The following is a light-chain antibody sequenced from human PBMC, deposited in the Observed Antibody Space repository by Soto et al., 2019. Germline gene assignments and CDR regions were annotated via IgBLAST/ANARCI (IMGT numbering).Light chain of an antibody. CDR1: RASIGSNT. Sequence: QSVLTQPPSASGTPGQRVTISCSGSRASIGSNTVTWYQHLPGAAPKLLVYNNNQRPSGVPDRFSGSKSDTSASLAISGLQFEDEGDYYCQSYDSNLSGSLFGGGTKVTVL. J-gene: IGLJ2*01. CDR3: QSYDSNLSGSL. CDR2: NNN. V-gene: IGLV1-44*01.